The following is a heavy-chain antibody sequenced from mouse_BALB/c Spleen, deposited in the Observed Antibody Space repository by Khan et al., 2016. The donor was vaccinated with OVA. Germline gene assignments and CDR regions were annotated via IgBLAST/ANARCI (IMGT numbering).Heavy chain of an antibody. CDR3: ARGAYYGNWYFDV. D-gene: IGHD2-1*01. V-gene: IGHV3-2*02. CDR1: GYSITSDYA. CDR2: ISYSGST. J-gene: IGHJ1*01. Sequence: EVQLQESGPGLVKPSQSLSLTCTVTGYSITSDYAWNWIRQFPGNKLEWMGYISYSGSTSYNPSLKSRISITRDTSKNQFFLQLNSVTTEDTATYYCARGAYYGNWYFDVWGAGTTVTVSS.